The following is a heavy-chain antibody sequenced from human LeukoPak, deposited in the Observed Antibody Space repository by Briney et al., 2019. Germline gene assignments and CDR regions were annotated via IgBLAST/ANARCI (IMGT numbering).Heavy chain of an antibody. CDR2: VRYDGSKK. V-gene: IGHV3-30*02. CDR3: ARGGKLEPTAMAS. D-gene: IGHD5-18*01. CDR1: GFTFSTYG. Sequence: PGGSLRLSCAASGFTFSTYGMHWVRQAPGKGLEWVAFVRYDGSKKYYTNSVKGRFTISRDNSKNMLYLQINSLRVEDTAIYYCARGGKLEPTAMASWGQGSPVVVAS. J-gene: IGHJ5*02.